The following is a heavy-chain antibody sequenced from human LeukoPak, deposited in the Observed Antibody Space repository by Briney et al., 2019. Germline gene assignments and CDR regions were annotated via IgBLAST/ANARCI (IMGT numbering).Heavy chain of an antibody. CDR1: GFTFDDYG. V-gene: IGHV3-20*04. J-gene: IGHJ4*02. D-gene: IGHD5-12*01. CDR3: AIEPPRYIVATKVFGG. Sequence: RPGGSLRLSCAASGFTFDDYGMSWVRQAPGKGLEWVSGINWNGGSTGYADSVKGRFTISRDNAKNSLYLQMNSLRAEDTAVYYCAIEPPRYIVATKVFGGWGQGTLVTVSS. CDR2: INWNGGST.